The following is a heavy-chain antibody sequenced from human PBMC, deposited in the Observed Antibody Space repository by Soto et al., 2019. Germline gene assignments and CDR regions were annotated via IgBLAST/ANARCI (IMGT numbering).Heavy chain of an antibody. V-gene: IGHV2-26*01. CDR1: GFSLSNARMG. J-gene: IGHJ4*02. CDR3: ARMGGGGFYDSSGRGYFDY. CDR2: IFSNDEK. Sequence: QVTLKESGPVLVKPTETLTLTCTVSGFSLSNARMGVSWIRQPPGKALEWLAHIFSNDEKSYSTSLKSRLTISKETTKTQGGLTIPNTYSVDTATYLCARMGGGGFYDSSGRGYFDYWGQGTLVTVSS. D-gene: IGHD3-22*01.